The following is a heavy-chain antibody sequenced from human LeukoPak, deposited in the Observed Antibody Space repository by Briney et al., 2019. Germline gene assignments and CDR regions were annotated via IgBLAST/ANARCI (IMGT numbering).Heavy chain of an antibody. Sequence: ASVKVSCKASGYTFTSYGISWVRQAPGQGLEWMGWISAYNGNTNYAQKLQGRVTMTTDTSTSTAYMELRSLRSDDTAVYYCARVPSGYSSGWYVYWGQGTLVTVSS. J-gene: IGHJ4*02. V-gene: IGHV1-18*01. CDR3: ARVPSGYSSGWYVY. CDR2: ISAYNGNT. CDR1: GYTFTSYG. D-gene: IGHD6-19*01.